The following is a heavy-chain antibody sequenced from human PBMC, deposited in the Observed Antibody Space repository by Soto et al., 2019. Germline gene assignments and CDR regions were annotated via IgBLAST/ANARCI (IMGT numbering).Heavy chain of an antibody. CDR3: ATQYYYDSSGYPDAFDI. D-gene: IGHD3-22*01. CDR1: GYSFTSYW. Sequence: ESLKISCKGSGYSFTSYWIGWVRQMPGKGLEWMGIIYPGDSDTRYSPSFQGQVTISADKSISTAYLQWSSLKASDTAMYYCATQYYYDSSGYPDAFDIWGQGTMVTVSS. J-gene: IGHJ3*02. CDR2: IYPGDSDT. V-gene: IGHV5-51*01.